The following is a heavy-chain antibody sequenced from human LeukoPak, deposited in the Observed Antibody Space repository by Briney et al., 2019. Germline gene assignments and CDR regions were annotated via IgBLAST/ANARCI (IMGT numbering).Heavy chain of an antibody. V-gene: IGHV3-30*18. Sequence: GGSLRLSCAASGFTFSSYGMHWVRQAPGKGLEWVAVISYDGSNKYYADSVKGRFTISRDNSKNTLYLQMNSLRAEDTAVYYCAKGRLGLNWFDPWAREPWSPSPQ. CDR1: GFTFSSYG. D-gene: IGHD3-22*01. J-gene: IGHJ5*02. CDR2: ISYDGSNK. CDR3: AKGRLGLNWFDP.